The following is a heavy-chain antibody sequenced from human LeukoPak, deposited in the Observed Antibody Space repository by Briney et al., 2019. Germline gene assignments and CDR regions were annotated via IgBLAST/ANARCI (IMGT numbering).Heavy chain of an antibody. J-gene: IGHJ4*02. CDR3: ARETPQGFGESSADF. Sequence: SSETLSLTCTVSGGSISSYYWSWIRQPPGKGLEWIGYIYYSGSTNYNPSLKSRVTISVDTSKNQFSLKLSSVTAADTAVYYCARETPQGFGESSADFWAQGTLVTVSS. CDR2: IYYSGST. V-gene: IGHV4-59*01. CDR1: GGSISSYY. D-gene: IGHD3-10*01.